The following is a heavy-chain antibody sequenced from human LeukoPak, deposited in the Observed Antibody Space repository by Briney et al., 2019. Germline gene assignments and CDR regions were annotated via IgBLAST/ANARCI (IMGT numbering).Heavy chain of an antibody. CDR1: GFSFSSYE. CDR3: ARDGTPVYSSGWVYMDV. J-gene: IGHJ6*04. Sequence: GGSLRLSCAASGFSFSSYEMNWVRQAPGKGLEWISYISASGTLTHYADSAGGRFTISRDNAKNSLYLQMHSLRGEDTAVYYCARDGTPVYSSGWVYMDVWGKGTTVTISS. V-gene: IGHV3-48*03. D-gene: IGHD6-25*01. CDR2: ISASGTLT.